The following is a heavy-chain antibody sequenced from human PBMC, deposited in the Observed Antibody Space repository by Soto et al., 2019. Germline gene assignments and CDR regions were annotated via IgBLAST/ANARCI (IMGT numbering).Heavy chain of an antibody. CDR2: KKQDGSEK. Sequence: PGGSLRLSCVASGFTLSSYWMSWVRQAPGKGLEWVANKKQDGSEKYFVDSVKGRFTISRDNAKNSLYLQMNSLRAEDTAVYYCARARIPGRYFDYWGQGTLVTVSS. CDR3: ARARIPGRYFDY. J-gene: IGHJ4*02. D-gene: IGHD3-10*01. V-gene: IGHV3-7*01. CDR1: GFTLSSYW.